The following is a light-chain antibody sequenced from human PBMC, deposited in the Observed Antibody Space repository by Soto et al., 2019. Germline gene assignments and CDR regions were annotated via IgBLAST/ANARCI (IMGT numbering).Light chain of an antibody. CDR3: QQRSTWPPIT. J-gene: IGKJ5*01. CDR1: QSVTTR. V-gene: IGKV3-11*01. CDR2: GAS. Sequence: IVLTQSPGTLSLSPGERVTLSCRASQSVTTRLAWYQHKPGQAPRLLMSGASSRASGVPVRFSGSGSGTDFTLTISSLEPEDFAVYYCQQRSTWPPITFGQGTRLEI.